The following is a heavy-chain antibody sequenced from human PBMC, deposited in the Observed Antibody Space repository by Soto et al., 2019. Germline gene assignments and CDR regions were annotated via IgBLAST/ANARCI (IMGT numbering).Heavy chain of an antibody. CDR2: VYWDDDK. J-gene: IGHJ4*02. D-gene: IGHD4-17*01. CDR1: GFSLTTSGVA. Sequence: QITLKESGPTLVRPTQTLTLTCTFSGFSLTTSGVAVDWIRQPPGKALEWLALVYWDDDKRYSPSLKSRLTTTQETTKNQVVLTMAIMHPVDTAKYSCAHRGASADYVRWGQGTLVTVAS. V-gene: IGHV2-5*02. CDR3: AHRGASADYVR.